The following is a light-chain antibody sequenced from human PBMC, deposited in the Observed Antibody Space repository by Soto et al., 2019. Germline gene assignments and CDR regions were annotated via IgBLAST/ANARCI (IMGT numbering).Light chain of an antibody. V-gene: IGKV3-20*01. J-gene: IGKJ1*01. CDR1: QSVSSSY. CDR2: GAS. CDR3: QQYGIWT. Sequence: EIVLTQSPGTLSLSPGERATLSCRASQSVSSSYLAWYQQKTGQAHRLRIDGASSRATGIPDMFSGSGSVTDFTLTISRLEPEDFAVYYCQQYGIWTFGQGTKVEIK.